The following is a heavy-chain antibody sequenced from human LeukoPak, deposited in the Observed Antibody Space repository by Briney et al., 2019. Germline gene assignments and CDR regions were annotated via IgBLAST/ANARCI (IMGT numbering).Heavy chain of an antibody. CDR2: ISGSGGST. Sequence: GGSLRPSCAASGFTFSSYAMSWVRQAPGKGLEWVSAISGSGGSTYYADSVKGRFTISRDNSKNTLYLQMNSLRAEDTAVYYCAKPKDYYDSSGYYEYFQHWGQGTLVTVSS. D-gene: IGHD3-22*01. V-gene: IGHV3-23*01. CDR1: GFTFSSYA. CDR3: AKPKDYYDSSGYYEYFQH. J-gene: IGHJ1*01.